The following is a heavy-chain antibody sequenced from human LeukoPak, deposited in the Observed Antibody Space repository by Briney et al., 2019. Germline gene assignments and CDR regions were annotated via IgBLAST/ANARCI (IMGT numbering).Heavy chain of an antibody. CDR2: FDPEDGET. D-gene: IGHD6-13*01. CDR1: GYSFTSYD. CDR3: ATDSDSSSPASY. J-gene: IGHJ4*02. Sequence: ASVKVSCKASGYSFTSYDINWVRQAPGKGLEWMGGFDPEDGETIYAQKFQGRVTMTEDTSTDTAYMELSSLRSEDTAVYYCATDSDSSSPASYWGQGTLVTVSS. V-gene: IGHV1-24*01.